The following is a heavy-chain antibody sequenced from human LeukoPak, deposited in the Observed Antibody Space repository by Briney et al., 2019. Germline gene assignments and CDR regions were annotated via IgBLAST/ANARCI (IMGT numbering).Heavy chain of an antibody. CDR3: ARGTVTLSYYYMDV. Sequence: GGSLRLSCAASGFTASSNYMSWVRQPPGKGLEWVSVFYSGGDRYYADSVKGRFTISRDNSKNTLYLQMNRLRAEDTAVYYCARGTVTLSYYYMDVWGKGTTVTVSS. J-gene: IGHJ6*03. V-gene: IGHV3-53*01. CDR2: FYSGGDR. D-gene: IGHD2-21*02. CDR1: GFTASSNY.